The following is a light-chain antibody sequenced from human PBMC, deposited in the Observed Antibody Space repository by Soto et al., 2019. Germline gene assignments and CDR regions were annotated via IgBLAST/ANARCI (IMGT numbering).Light chain of an antibody. J-gene: IGKJ3*01. CDR3: QQRSNWPGT. CDR1: QSVSGF. CDR2: DGS. Sequence: ELVLTPSPATLSLSPGARSTLSCRASQSVSGFLAWYQQKPGQAPRLLIYDGSNRATGIPARFSGSGSGTDFTLTISSLEPEDFAVYHCQQRSNWPGTFGPGNKVDNK. V-gene: IGKV3-11*01.